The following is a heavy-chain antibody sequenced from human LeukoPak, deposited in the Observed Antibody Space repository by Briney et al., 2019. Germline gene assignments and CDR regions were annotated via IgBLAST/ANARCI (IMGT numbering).Heavy chain of an antibody. Sequence: GGSLRLSCAASGFTFSSYAMSWVRQAPGEGLEWVSAISGSGGSTYYADSVKGRFTISRDNSKNTLYLQMNSLRAEDTAVYYCAKDRKIYGGNEDAFDIWGQGTMVTVSS. J-gene: IGHJ3*02. D-gene: IGHD4-23*01. V-gene: IGHV3-23*01. CDR3: AKDRKIYGGNEDAFDI. CDR2: ISGSGGST. CDR1: GFTFSSYA.